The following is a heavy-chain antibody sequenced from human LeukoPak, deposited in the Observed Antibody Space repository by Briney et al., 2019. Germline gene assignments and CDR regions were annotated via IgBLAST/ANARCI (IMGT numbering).Heavy chain of an antibody. J-gene: IGHJ3*02. CDR2: IYYSGST. D-gene: IGHD1-26*01. Sequence: PSETLSLTCTVSGGSISSYYWSWIRQPPGKGLEWLGYIYYSGSTNYNPSLKSRVTISVDTSKHQFSLKLRSVTAADTAVYYCARKVELSDAFDIWGQGTMVTVSS. CDR3: ARKVELSDAFDI. CDR1: GGSISSYY. V-gene: IGHV4-59*01.